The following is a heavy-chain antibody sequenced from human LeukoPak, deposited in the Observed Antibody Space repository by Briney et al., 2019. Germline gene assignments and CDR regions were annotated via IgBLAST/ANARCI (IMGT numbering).Heavy chain of an antibody. Sequence: PGGSLRLSCVVSGFTVRGSYMSWVRQAPGKGLQWVSVIYSGGSTYYADSVKGRFTISRDNSKNTLYLQMNSLRAEDTAVYYCARVTSGWSLVWGQGTLVTVSS. D-gene: IGHD6-19*01. J-gene: IGHJ4*02. CDR2: IYSGGST. CDR1: GFTVRGSY. CDR3: ARVTSGWSLV. V-gene: IGHV3-53*01.